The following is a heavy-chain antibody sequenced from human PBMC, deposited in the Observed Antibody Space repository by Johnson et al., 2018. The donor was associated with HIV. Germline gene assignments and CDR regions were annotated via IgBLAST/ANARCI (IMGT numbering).Heavy chain of an antibody. CDR2: INWNGGST. J-gene: IGHJ3*02. Sequence: VQLVESGGGVVRPGGSLRLSCAVSGFTFDDYGMSWVRQVPGKGLEWVSGINWNGGSTGYADSVKGRITISRNNGKNSLHLQRNSLRAEDTALYYCARGSRWLLGPGSSFDIWGQGTMVTVSS. V-gene: IGHV3-20*04. CDR1: GFTFDDYG. CDR3: ARGSRWLLGPGSSFDI. D-gene: IGHD5-24*01.